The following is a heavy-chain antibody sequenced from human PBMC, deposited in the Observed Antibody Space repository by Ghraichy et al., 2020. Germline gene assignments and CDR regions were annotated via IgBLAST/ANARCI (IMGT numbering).Heavy chain of an antibody. J-gene: IGHJ4*02. V-gene: IGHV3-23*01. D-gene: IGHD2-15*01. CDR2: ISASGGST. CDR1: GFNFYNYA. CDR3: AKDVGEYCSGDRCYPRGHFDH. Sequence: GGSLRLSCTAFGFNFYNYAMSWVRQAPGKGLQWVSGISASGGSTHYADSVKGRFTISRDNSKKMLYLQMNSLRAEDTAVYYCAKDVGEYCSGDRCYPRGHFDHWGQGTFAIVSP.